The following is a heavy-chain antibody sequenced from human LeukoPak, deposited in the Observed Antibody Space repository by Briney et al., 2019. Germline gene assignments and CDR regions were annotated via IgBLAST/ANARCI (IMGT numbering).Heavy chain of an antibody. J-gene: IGHJ4*02. CDR1: GGSISSSSYY. CDR2: IYSSGST. D-gene: IGHD1-26*01. V-gene: IGHV4-39*05. CDR3: AKSGGYGLIDY. Sequence: SETSSLTCTVSGGSISSSSYYWGWIRQPPGKGLERIGNIYSSGSTYYNASLQSRVTISIDTSKNQFSLRLNSVTAADTAMYYCAKSGGYGLIDYWGQGTRVTVSS.